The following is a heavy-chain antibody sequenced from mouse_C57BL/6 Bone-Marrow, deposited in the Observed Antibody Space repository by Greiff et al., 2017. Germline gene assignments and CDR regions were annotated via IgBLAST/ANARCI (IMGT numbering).Heavy chain of an antibody. D-gene: IGHD1-1*01. CDR1: GYTFTSYG. J-gene: IGHJ1*03. CDR2: IYPRSGNT. V-gene: IGHV1-81*01. Sequence: QVQLQQSGAELARPGASVKLSCKASGYTFTSYGISWVKQRTGQGLEWIGEIYPRSGNTYYNEKFKGKATLTADKSSSTAYMELRSLTAEDSAVYFCAREGTVVATHWYFDVWGTGTTVTVSS. CDR3: AREGTVVATHWYFDV.